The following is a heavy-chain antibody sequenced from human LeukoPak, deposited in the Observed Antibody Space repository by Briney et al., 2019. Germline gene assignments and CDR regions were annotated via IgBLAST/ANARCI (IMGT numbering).Heavy chain of an antibody. CDR2: IYYSGST. CDR1: GGSISSYY. CDR3: VLGLDFYFDY. Sequence: SETLSLTCTVSGGSISSYYWSWIRQPPGKGLEWIGHIYYSGSTNYNPSLKSRVTISVDTSKNQFSLKLSSVTAADTAVYYCVLGLDFYFDYWGQGTLVTVSS. J-gene: IGHJ4*02. D-gene: IGHD3-16*01. V-gene: IGHV4-59*01.